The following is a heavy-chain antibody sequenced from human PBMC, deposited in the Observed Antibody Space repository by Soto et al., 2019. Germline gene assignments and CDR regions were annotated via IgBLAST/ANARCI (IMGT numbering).Heavy chain of an antibody. CDR2: IKQDGSEK. D-gene: IGHD2-21*02. CDR3: ARVRDKRYYYYYMDV. CDR1: GFTFSSYW. V-gene: IGHV3-7*01. J-gene: IGHJ6*03. Sequence: GSLRLSCAASGFTFSSYWMSWVRQAPGKGLEWVANIKQDGSEKYYVDSVKGRFTISRDNAKNSLYLQMNSLRAEDTAVYYCARVRDKRYYYYYMDVWGKGTTVTVSS.